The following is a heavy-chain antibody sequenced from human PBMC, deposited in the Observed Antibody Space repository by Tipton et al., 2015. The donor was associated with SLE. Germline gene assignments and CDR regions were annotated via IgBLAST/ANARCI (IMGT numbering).Heavy chain of an antibody. CDR3: ARRNYDVLTGYYDAFDI. Sequence: TLSLTCSVSGYSISSGYYWGWIRQPPGKGLEWIANIYHGGSTYYNPSLKSRVSISLDTAKNQLSLRLTSVTATDTAVYYCARRNYDVLTGYYDAFDIWGQGTRVTVSS. V-gene: IGHV4-38-2*02. CDR1: GYSISSGYY. CDR2: IYHGGST. J-gene: IGHJ3*02. D-gene: IGHD3-9*01.